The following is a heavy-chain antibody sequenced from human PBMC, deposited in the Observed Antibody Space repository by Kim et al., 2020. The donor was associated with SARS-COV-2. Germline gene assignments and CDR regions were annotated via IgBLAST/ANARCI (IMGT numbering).Heavy chain of an antibody. J-gene: IGHJ4*02. Sequence: GGSLRLSRTASGFTFGDYAMSWVRQAPGKGLEWVGFIRSKAYGGTTEYAASVKGRFTISRDDSKSIAYLQMNSLKTEDTAVYYCTRVTPWGYFDYWGQGTLVTVSS. CDR1: GFTFGDYA. CDR3: TRVTPWGYFDY. CDR2: IRSKAYGGTT. V-gene: IGHV3-49*04. D-gene: IGHD7-27*01.